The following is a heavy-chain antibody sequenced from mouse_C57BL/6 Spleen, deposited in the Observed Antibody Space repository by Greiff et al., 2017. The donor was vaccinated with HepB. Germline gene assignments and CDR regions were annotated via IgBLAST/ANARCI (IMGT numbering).Heavy chain of an antibody. Sequence: QVQLQQSGAELARPGASVKLSCKASGYTFTSYGISWVKQRTGQGLEWIGEIYPRSGNTYYNEKFKGKTTLTADKSSSTAYMELRSLTSEDSAVYFCARERSNSWFAYWGQGTLVTVSA. CDR3: ARERSNSWFAY. CDR1: GYTFTSYG. D-gene: IGHD2-5*01. V-gene: IGHV1-81*01. J-gene: IGHJ3*01. CDR2: IYPRSGNT.